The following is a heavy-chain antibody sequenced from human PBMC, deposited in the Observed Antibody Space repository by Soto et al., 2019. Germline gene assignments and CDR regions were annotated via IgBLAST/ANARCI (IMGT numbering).Heavy chain of an antibody. Sequence: SETLSLTCTVSGGSISSYYWSWIRQPPGKGLEWIGYIYYSGSTNYNPSLKSRVNISVDTSKNQFSLKLSSVTAADTAVYYCAIDRGVYSGYDQITAHAFDIWGQGTMVTVSS. J-gene: IGHJ3*02. V-gene: IGHV4-59*01. D-gene: IGHD5-12*01. CDR1: GGSISSYY. CDR2: IYYSGST. CDR3: AIDRGVYSGYDQITAHAFDI.